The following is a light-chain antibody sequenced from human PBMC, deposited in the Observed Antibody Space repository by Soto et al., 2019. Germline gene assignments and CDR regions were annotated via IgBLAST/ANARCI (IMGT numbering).Light chain of an antibody. CDR1: QDISGH. CDR2: EAS. Sequence: DIQVTQSPSSLSASVGDRVPITCRASQDISGHLAWYQQKPGKVPKLLLYEASTLQSGVPSRFSASGSGTDFTLTIRSLQPEDGATYYCQKYNGTPRTFGQGTKVELK. CDR3: QKYNGTPRT. V-gene: IGKV1-27*01. J-gene: IGKJ1*01.